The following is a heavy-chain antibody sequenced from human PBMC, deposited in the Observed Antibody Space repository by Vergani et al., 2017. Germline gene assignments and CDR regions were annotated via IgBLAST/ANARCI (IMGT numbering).Heavy chain of an antibody. CDR2: INTNTGNP. J-gene: IGHJ6*04. V-gene: IGHV7-4-1*02. Sequence: QVQLVQSGAEVKKPGSSVKVSCKASGGTFSSYAISWVRQAPGQGLEWMGRINTNTGNPTYAQGFTGRFVFSLDTSVSTAYLQISSLKAEDTAVYYCARDICLLGLGKYCSSTSCYSMDVWGKGTTVTVSS. CDR3: ARDICLLGLGKYCSSTSCYSMDV. D-gene: IGHD2-2*01. CDR1: GGTFSSYA.